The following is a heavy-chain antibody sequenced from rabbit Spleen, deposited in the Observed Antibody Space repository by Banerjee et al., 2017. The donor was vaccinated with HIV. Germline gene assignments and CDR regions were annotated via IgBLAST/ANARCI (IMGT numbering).Heavy chain of an antibody. Sequence: QEQLEESGGDLVKPEGSLTLTCTASGFSFSSGYYMCWVRQAPGKGLEWIGCIDTGYDTTYYASWAKGRFTISKTSSTTVTLQMTSLTAADTATYFCARDLTDVIGWNFAWWGPGTLVTVS. CDR1: GFSFSSGYY. CDR3: ARDLTDVIGWNFAW. J-gene: IGHJ4*01. D-gene: IGHD1-1*01. CDR2: IDTGYDTT. V-gene: IGHV1S45*01.